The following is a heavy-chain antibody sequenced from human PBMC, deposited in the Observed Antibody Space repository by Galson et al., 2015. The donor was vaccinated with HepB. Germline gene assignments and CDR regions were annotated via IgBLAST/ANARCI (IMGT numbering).Heavy chain of an antibody. Sequence: QSGAEVKKPGESLKISCMGSGYSFNNYWIGWVRQMPGKGLEWMALIMPNSSDTRYSPSFQGQVTISADKSINTAYLQWSSLKAADTAMYYCARHHTACAKTGCDFDYWGQGTLVTVSS. CDR2: IMPNSSDT. D-gene: IGHD2-2*01. CDR3: ARHHTACAKTGCDFDY. V-gene: IGHV5-51*01. J-gene: IGHJ4*02. CDR1: GYSFNNYW.